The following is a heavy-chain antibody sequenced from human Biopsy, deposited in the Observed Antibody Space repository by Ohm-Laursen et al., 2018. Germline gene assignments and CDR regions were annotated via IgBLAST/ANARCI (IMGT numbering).Heavy chain of an antibody. Sequence: SVKVSYKTSGYTFNDYYIHWVRQAPGQGLEWLGGNIPILGTGNYAQKFQDRVTVAADTSTSTATMELRSLRADDTAVYYCATKLTGYFHHWGQGTLVIGSS. CDR3: ATKLTGYFHH. J-gene: IGHJ1*01. CDR1: GYTFNDYY. V-gene: IGHV1-69*06. CDR2: NIPILGTG. D-gene: IGHD3-9*01.